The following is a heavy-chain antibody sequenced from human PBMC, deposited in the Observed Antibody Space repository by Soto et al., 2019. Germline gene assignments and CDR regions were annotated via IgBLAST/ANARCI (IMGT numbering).Heavy chain of an antibody. Sequence: QVQLVQSGAEVKKPGASVKVSCKASGYTFTSYAMHWVRQAPGQRLEWMGWINAGNGNTKYSQKFQGRVTITRDTSSSTAYMELSSLRSEDTAVYYSAREGAGGFWSVYYRRNYYGMDVWGQGTTVTVSS. J-gene: IGHJ6*02. CDR3: AREGAGGFWSVYYRRNYYGMDV. V-gene: IGHV1-3*01. D-gene: IGHD3-3*01. CDR1: GYTFTSYA. CDR2: INAGNGNT.